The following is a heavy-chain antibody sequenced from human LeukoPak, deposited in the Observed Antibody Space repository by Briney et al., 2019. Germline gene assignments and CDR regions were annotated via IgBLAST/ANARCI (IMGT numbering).Heavy chain of an antibody. D-gene: IGHD5-12*01. V-gene: IGHV1-18*01. CDR1: GYTFTSYG. CDR2: ISVYNVNT. Sequence: GASVKLSCKASGYTFTSYGISWVRQAPGQGLEWMGWISVYNVNTNYAQKLQGRVTMTTDTSTSTVYMELRSLRSDDTAVYYCARDYSGYDGFDYWGQGTLVTVSS. CDR3: ARDYSGYDGFDY. J-gene: IGHJ4*02.